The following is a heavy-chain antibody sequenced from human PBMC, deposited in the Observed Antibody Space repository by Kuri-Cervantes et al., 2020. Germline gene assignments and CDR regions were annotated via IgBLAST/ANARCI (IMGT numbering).Heavy chain of an antibody. CDR1: GFTFSDYY. Sequence: GGSLRLSCAASGFTFSDYYLTWIRQAPGKGLEWISYISTSGSTMYYADSVKGRFSISRDNAKKSLYLQMNSLRAEDTAVYYCVRRSENTPIGVWGQGTLVTVSS. J-gene: IGHJ4*02. D-gene: IGHD2/OR15-2a*01. CDR2: ISTSGSTM. CDR3: VRRSENTPIGV. V-gene: IGHV3-11*04.